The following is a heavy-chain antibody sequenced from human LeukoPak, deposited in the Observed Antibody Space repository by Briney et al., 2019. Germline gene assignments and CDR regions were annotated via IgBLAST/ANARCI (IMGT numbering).Heavy chain of an antibody. J-gene: IGHJ4*02. CDR2: ISGSGGST. CDR1: GFTFSSYA. Sequence: GGSLRLSCAASGFTFSSYAMSWVRQAPGKGLEWVSAISGSGGSTYYADSVKGRFTISRDNSKNTLYLQMNSLRAEDTAVYYCAKAKTNSGSYEYFDYWGQGTLVTVSS. CDR3: AKAKTNSGSYEYFDY. D-gene: IGHD1-26*01. V-gene: IGHV3-23*01.